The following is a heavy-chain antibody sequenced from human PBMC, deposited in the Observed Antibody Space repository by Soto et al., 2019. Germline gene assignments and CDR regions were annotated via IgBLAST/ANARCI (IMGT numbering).Heavy chain of an antibody. V-gene: IGHV1-18*01. J-gene: IGHJ4*02. CDR1: NYPFSSYG. CDR3: ASDPGNELAAPGAAFDY. Sequence: ASVKVSCKTSNYPFSSYGISWVRQAPGQGLEWMGWISVYNDITEYAQKLRGRVTMTTDTSTNTAFMELRSLTSDDTAVYYCASDPGNELAAPGAAFDYWGQGTPVTVSS. D-gene: IGHD2-15*01. CDR2: ISVYNDIT.